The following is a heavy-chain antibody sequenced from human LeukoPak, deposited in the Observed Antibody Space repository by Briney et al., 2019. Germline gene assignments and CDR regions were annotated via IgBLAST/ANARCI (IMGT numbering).Heavy chain of an antibody. J-gene: IGHJ4*02. CDR3: ARDVAVAGPYDY. V-gene: IGHV3-23*01. CDR1: RFTFSSYA. D-gene: IGHD6-19*01. Sequence: PGGSLRLSCAASRFTFSSYAMSWVRQAPGKGLEWVSAISGSGGSTYYADSVKGRFTISRDNSKNTLYLQMNSLRAEDTAVYYCARDVAVAGPYDYWGQGTLVTVSS. CDR2: ISGSGGST.